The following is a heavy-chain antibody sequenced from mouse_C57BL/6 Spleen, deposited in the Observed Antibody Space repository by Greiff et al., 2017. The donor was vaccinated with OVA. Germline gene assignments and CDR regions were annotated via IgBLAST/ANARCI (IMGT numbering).Heavy chain of an antibody. J-gene: IGHJ3*01. CDR1: GYTFTDYE. Sequence: VQLQESGAELVRPGASVTLSCKASGYTFTDYEMHWVKQTPVHGLEWIGAIDPETGGTAYNQKFKGKAILTADKSSSTAYMELRSLTSEDSAVYYCTPSTTVVAKGFAYWGQGTLVTVSA. CDR3: TPSTTVVAKGFAY. D-gene: IGHD1-1*01. CDR2: IDPETGGT. V-gene: IGHV1-15*01.